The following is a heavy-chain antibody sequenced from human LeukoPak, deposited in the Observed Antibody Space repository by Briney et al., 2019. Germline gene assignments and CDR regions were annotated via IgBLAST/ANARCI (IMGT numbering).Heavy chain of an antibody. CDR3: ARGGYSYGYYFAH. V-gene: IGHV4-59*01. J-gene: IGHJ4*02. CDR1: GGSISSFY. D-gene: IGHD5-18*01. Sequence: PSETLSLTCTVSGGSISSFYWSWIRQPPGKGLEWIGYIYSSGDTNFNPSLTSRVTISVDTSKNQFSLKLTSVTAADTAVYFCARGGYSYGYYFAHWGQGTLVTVSS. CDR2: IYSSGDT.